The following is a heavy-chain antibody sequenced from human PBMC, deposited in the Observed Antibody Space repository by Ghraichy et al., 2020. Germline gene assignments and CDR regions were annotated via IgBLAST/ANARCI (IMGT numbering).Heavy chain of an antibody. CDR3: ARVSGQLVKLVRFDA. Sequence: ASVKVSCKASGFMFTDYFIHWVRQAPGQGLEWMGWINPKTGATNYTKKFQGRVTMTRDMSISTAYLDLISLTSDDTAVYYCARVSGQLVKLVRFDAWGQGTLVTVSS. D-gene: IGHD6-6*01. CDR2: INPKTGAT. CDR1: GFMFTDYF. J-gene: IGHJ5*02. V-gene: IGHV1-2*02.